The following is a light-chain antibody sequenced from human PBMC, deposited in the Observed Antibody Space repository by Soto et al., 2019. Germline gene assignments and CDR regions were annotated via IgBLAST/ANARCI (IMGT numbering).Light chain of an antibody. V-gene: IGKV3-20*01. Sequence: EFVLTKSPGTLSLSPGERATLSCRASQTVRNNYLAWYQQKPGQAPRLLIYDASSRATGIPDRFSGGGSGTDFALTLSRLETEDFAVYYCQQCSRYPLTFGGGTKVEI. CDR2: DAS. CDR1: QTVRNNY. J-gene: IGKJ4*01. CDR3: QQCSRYPLT.